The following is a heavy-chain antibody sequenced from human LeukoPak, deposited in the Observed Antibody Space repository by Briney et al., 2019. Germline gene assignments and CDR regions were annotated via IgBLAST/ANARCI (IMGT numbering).Heavy chain of an antibody. V-gene: IGHV1-18*01. Sequence: GVSVKVSCKASGYTFSSYGISWVRQAPGQGLEWMGWISCYDGNTKYAQKLQGRVSLTTDSSTSTVYMELRSLRSDDTAVYYCARDDYGEPGWFDPWGQGTLVTVSS. J-gene: IGHJ5*02. CDR2: ISCYDGNT. D-gene: IGHD4-17*01. CDR1: GYTFSSYG. CDR3: ARDDYGEPGWFDP.